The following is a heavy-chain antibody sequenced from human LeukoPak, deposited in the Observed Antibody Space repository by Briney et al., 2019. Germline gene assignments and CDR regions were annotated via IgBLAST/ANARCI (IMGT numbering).Heavy chain of an antibody. V-gene: IGHV3-23*01. CDR1: GFTFSSYA. CDR3: TGQDGDMVSTLGWFDP. J-gene: IGHJ5*02. D-gene: IGHD5/OR15-5a*01. Sequence: PGGSLRLSCAASGFTFSSYAMSWVRHAPGEGLEWVSAISDSGGTTYYADSVKGRFTISRDNSKNTLYLQMSSLKTEDTAMYYCTGQDGDMVSTLGWFDPWGQGTLVTVSS. CDR2: ISDSGGTT.